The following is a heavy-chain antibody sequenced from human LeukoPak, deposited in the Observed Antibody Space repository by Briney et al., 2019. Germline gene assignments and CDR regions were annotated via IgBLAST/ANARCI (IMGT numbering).Heavy chain of an antibody. CDR3: ARGAISVVVPAAIDY. CDR2: ISAYNGNT. D-gene: IGHD2-2*01. J-gene: IGHJ4*02. V-gene: IGHV1-18*04. CDR1: GYTFTSYG. Sequence: ASVKVSCKASGYTFTSYGISWVRQAPGQGLEWMGWISAYNGNTNYAQKLQGRVTMTTDTSTSTVYMELRSLRSDDTAVYYCARGAISVVVPAAIDYWGQGTLVTVSS.